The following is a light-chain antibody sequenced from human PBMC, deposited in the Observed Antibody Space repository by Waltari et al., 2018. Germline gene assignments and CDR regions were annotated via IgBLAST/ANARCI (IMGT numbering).Light chain of an antibody. CDR3: QQYNLYPLT. CDR2: KTS. Sequence: CRASQSSRECVAWYQQKPGKAPKLLMYKTSNLQSGVPSRFSGSGSGTEFTLSISSLQPDDFVTYYCQQYNLYPLTFGGGTKVEIK. J-gene: IGKJ4*01. V-gene: IGKV1-5*03. CDR1: QSSREC.